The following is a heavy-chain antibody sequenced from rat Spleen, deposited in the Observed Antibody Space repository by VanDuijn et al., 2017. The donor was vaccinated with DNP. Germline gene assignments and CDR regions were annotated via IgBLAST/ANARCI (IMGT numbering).Heavy chain of an antibody. V-gene: IGHV2S18*01. CDR1: GFSLTSYS. CDR2: MWSDGDT. J-gene: IGHJ2*01. Sequence: QVQLKESGPGLVQPSETLSLTCTVSGFSLTSYSVHWVRQHSGRSLEWMARMWSDGDTSYNSAFTSRLSISRDTSKSQIFLKMNSLQTEDSGTYYCARNLGGSTLFDYWGQGVLVTVSS. D-gene: IGHD4-6*01. CDR3: ARNLGGSTLFDY.